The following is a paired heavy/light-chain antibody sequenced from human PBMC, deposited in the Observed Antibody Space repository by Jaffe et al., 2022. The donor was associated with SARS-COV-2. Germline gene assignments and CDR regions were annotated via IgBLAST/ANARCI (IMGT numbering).Light chain of an antibody. J-gene: IGLJ3*02. CDR3: LLFYNGARV. CDR2: DIS. V-gene: IGLV7-46*01. CDR1: TGAVTSGHY. Sequence: QAVVTQEPSLTVSPGGTVTLTCGSSTGAVTSGHYPYWFQQKPGQAPRTLIYDISNTHSWTPARFSGSLLGGKAALALSGAQPEDEAEYYCLLFYNGARVFGGGTKLTVL.
Heavy chain of an antibody. CDR1: GYTFSGYY. CDR2: INPRSGAT. J-gene: IGHJ3*01. V-gene: IGHV1-2*02. Sequence: QMQLVQSGAEVKKPGASVKVSCRASGYTFSGYYVHWVRQAPGQGLEWMGWINPRSGATKYAQKFQGRVTMTRDTSINTAYMELSRLTSDDTALYYCAHIESDDSFDFWGRGTMVTVSS. CDR3: AHIESDDSFDF. D-gene: IGHD5-12*01.